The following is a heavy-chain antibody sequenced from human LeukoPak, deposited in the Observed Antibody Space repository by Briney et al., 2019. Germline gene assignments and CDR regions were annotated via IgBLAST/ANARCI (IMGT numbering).Heavy chain of an antibody. Sequence: ASVKVSCKASGYTFTSYGISWVRQAPGQGLEWMGIINPSGGSTSYAQKFQGRVTMTTDTSTSTAYMELRSLRSDDTAVYYCARYYDILTGSHWFDPWGQGTLVTVSS. V-gene: IGHV1-18*01. CDR1: GYTFTSYG. CDR3: ARYYDILTGSHWFDP. CDR2: INPSGGST. D-gene: IGHD3-9*01. J-gene: IGHJ5*02.